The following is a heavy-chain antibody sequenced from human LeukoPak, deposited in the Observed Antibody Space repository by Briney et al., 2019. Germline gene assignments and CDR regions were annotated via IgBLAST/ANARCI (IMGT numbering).Heavy chain of an antibody. Sequence: ASVKVSCKASGYTFTSYDINWVRQATGQGLEWMGWMNPNSGNTGYAQKFQGRVTITRNTSISTAYMELSSLRSEDTAVYYCAGADVHRDGYKFDYWGQGTLVTVSS. V-gene: IGHV1-8*03. D-gene: IGHD5-24*01. CDR1: GYTFTSYD. J-gene: IGHJ4*02. CDR2: MNPNSGNT. CDR3: AGADVHRDGYKFDY.